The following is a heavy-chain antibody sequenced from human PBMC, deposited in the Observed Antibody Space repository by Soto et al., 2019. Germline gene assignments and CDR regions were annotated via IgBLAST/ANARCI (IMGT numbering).Heavy chain of an antibody. CDR1: GFMFSRYA. D-gene: IGHD3-10*01. CDR3: VRSRSGAFPASFAS. V-gene: IGHV3-30*04. Sequence: QVQLVESGGGVVPPGRSLRLSCAASGFMFSRYAMHWVRQAPGKGLEWVAVISKDGSVIYYADSVKGRFTISRDKSKNMVYLQLNSLGDEDTAVFYCVRSRSGAFPASFASWGQGTLVPVAS. J-gene: IGHJ4*02. CDR2: ISKDGSVI.